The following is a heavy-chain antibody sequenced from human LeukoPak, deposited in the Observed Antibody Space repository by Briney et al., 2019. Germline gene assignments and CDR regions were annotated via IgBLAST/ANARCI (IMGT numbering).Heavy chain of an antibody. D-gene: IGHD3-10*01. CDR2: INPSGGST. Sequence: ASVKVSCKASGYTFTSYYMHWVRQAPGQGLEWMGIINPSGGSTSYAQKFQGRVTMTRDMSTSTVYMELSSLRAEDTAVYYCAKEGAAEEALWFGELSDYYYMDVWGKGTTVTVSS. V-gene: IGHV1-46*01. CDR3: AKEGAAEEALWFGELSDYYYMDV. CDR1: GYTFTSYY. J-gene: IGHJ6*03.